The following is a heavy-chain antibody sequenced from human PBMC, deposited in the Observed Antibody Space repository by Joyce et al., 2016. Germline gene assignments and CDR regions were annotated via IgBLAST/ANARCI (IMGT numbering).Heavy chain of an antibody. CDR3: VRLGRSWYSPGY. CDR2: IQPDDSAT. V-gene: IGHV5-51*01. CDR1: GYSFTRYW. D-gene: IGHD6-13*01. J-gene: IGHJ4*02. Sequence: EVQLVQSGAEVTKPGESLKISCRASGYSFTRYWIGWVRQMPGRGLEWMGIIQPDDSATKFSPSFEGQVAISADKSINTAYLQWSSLKVSDTAMYYCVRLGRSWYSPGYWGQGTPVTVSS.